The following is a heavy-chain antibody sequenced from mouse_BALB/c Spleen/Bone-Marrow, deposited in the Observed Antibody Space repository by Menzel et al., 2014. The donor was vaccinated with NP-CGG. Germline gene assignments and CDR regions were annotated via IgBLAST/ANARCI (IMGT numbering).Heavy chain of an antibody. CDR3: GRDYYGSTSFAY. Sequence: EVQGVEPGPELVKPGASVKMSCKASGYTFTTYVMHWVKQKPGQGLEWIGYINPYNDGAKYNEKFKGKATLTSDKSSSTAYMELSSLTSEDSAVYYCGRDYYGSTSFAYWGQGTLVTVSA. D-gene: IGHD1-1*01. CDR1: GYTFTTYV. CDR2: INPYNDGA. V-gene: IGHV1-14*01. J-gene: IGHJ3*01.